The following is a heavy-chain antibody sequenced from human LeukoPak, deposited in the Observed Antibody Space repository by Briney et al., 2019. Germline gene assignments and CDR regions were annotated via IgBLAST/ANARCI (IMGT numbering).Heavy chain of an antibody. V-gene: IGHV4-34*01. Sequence: SETLSLTCAVYGGSFRGYYWSWIRQPPGKGLEWIGEINHSGSTNYNPSLKSRVTISVDTSQNQFSLKLSSVTAAHTAVYYCARGEDSSDYYYSFDYWGQGTLVTVSS. CDR3: ARGEDSSDYYYSFDY. J-gene: IGHJ4*02. CDR2: INHSGST. D-gene: IGHD3-22*01. CDR1: GGSFRGYY.